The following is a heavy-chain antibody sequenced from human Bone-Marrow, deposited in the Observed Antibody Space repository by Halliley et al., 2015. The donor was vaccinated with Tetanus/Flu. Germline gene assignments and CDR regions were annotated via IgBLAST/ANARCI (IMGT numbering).Heavy chain of an antibody. CDR3: ARRGQYSSGWYDY. V-gene: IGHV5-51*01. CDR2: IYPSNSDT. Sequence: WMGIIYPSNSDTRYSPSFQGQVTISADRSISTAYLQWSSLKAWDTAMYYCARRGQYSSGWYDYWGQGTPVTVSS. D-gene: IGHD6-19*01. J-gene: IGHJ4*02.